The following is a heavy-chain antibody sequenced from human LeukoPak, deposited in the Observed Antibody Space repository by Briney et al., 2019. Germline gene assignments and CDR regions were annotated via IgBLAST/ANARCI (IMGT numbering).Heavy chain of an antibody. CDR1: GFTFRTYG. J-gene: IGHJ6*03. V-gene: IGHV3-30*18. Sequence: GGSLRLSCEASGFTFRTYGMHWVRQAPGKGLEWVALMSYDGTNKGYTDSVKGRFTISRDNSKNTLYLQMNSLRTDDTAVYYCAKDLLRATGNGGYYMGVWGKGTTVIVSS. D-gene: IGHD5-12*01. CDR2: MSYDGTNK. CDR3: AKDLLRATGNGGYYMGV.